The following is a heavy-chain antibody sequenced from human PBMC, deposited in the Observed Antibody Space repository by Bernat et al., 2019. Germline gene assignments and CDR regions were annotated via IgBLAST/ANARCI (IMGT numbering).Heavy chain of an antibody. CDR3: ARVVRFRELYHDAFDI. Sequence: QVQLVQSGAEVKKPGYSVKVSCKASGATFTSFATTWVRQAPGQGLEWLGGFIPTFGTANYAQKFQGRVTITADESTSTAYMELSSLRSEDTAVYYCARVVRFRELYHDAFDIWGQGTMVTVSS. CDR2: FIPTFGTA. V-gene: IGHV1-69*01. D-gene: IGHD3-10*01. CDR1: GATFTSFA. J-gene: IGHJ3*02.